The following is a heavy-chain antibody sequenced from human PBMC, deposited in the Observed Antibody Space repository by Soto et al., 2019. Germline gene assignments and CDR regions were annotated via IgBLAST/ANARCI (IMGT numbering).Heavy chain of an antibody. J-gene: IGHJ5*02. Sequence: SVKVSCKASGGTFSSYAISWVRQAPGQGLEWMGGIIPIFGTANYAQKFQGRVTITADKSTSTAYMELSSLRSEDTAVYYCARGLDYYDSSGYYLANWFDPWGQGTLVTVSS. D-gene: IGHD3-22*01. CDR2: IIPIFGTA. CDR1: GGTFSSYA. CDR3: ARGLDYYDSSGYYLANWFDP. V-gene: IGHV1-69*06.